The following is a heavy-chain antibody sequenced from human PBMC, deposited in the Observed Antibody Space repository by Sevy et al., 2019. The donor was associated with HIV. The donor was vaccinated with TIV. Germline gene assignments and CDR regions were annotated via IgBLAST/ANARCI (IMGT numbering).Heavy chain of an antibody. Sequence: GGSLRLSCAASGFSVSSNFMSWVRQAPGRGLEWVSIIYGGGETYYAKSVKGRFTISRDSSRNTVFLQMNSLRAEDTATYFCTTSPRPNLADYWGQGTLVTVSS. J-gene: IGHJ4*02. CDR2: IYGGGET. CDR3: TTSPRPNLADY. CDR1: GFSVSSNF. D-gene: IGHD1-1*01. V-gene: IGHV3-53*01.